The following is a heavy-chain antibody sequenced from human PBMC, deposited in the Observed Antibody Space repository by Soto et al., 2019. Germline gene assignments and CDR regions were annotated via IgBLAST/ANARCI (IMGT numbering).Heavy chain of an antibody. V-gene: IGHV4-59*01. D-gene: IGHD2-21*02. J-gene: IGHJ6*02. CDR1: GGSISGYY. CDR2: VYYSGGA. CDR3: TRDGDGRMTTNPYYYYGMDV. Sequence: SETLSLTCTVSGGSISGYYWSWIRQPPGKGLEWIGNVYYSGGAKYNPSVKRRVSISVDTSKNQFSLNLSSVAAADTAVYYCTRDGDGRMTTNPYYYYGMDVWGPGITVTVSS.